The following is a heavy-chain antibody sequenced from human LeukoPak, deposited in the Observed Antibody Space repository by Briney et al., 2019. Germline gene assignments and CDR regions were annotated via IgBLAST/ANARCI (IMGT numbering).Heavy chain of an antibody. Sequence: ASVNVSCKASGYTFTDYGISWVRQPPGQGLEWMGWTSDYNDNTNYAQKLQGRVTMTTDTSTTTAYMELRSLRSDDTAVYYCARVTAVGGGEAFDIWGQGTMVTVSS. CDR2: TSDYNDNT. J-gene: IGHJ3*02. CDR3: ARVTAVGGGEAFDI. CDR1: GYTFTDYG. V-gene: IGHV1-18*01. D-gene: IGHD6-19*01.